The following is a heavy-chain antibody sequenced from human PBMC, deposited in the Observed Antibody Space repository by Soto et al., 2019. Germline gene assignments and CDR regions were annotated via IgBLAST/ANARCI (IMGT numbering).Heavy chain of an antibody. D-gene: IGHD5-12*01. CDR3: ARFYRDIVATMGLYYFDY. CDR1: GYTFTSYG. Sequence: GASVKVSCKASGYTFTSYGISWVRQAPGQGLEWMGWISAYNGNTNYAQKLQGRVTMTTDTSTSTAYMELRSLRSDDTAVYYCARFYRDIVATMGLYYFDYGGQGTLVTVS. J-gene: IGHJ4*02. V-gene: IGHV1-18*01. CDR2: ISAYNGNT.